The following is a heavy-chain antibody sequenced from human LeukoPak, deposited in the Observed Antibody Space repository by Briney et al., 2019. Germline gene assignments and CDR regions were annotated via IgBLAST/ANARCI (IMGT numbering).Heavy chain of an antibody. CDR1: RFTFSSYS. V-gene: IGHV3-21*01. D-gene: IGHD6-13*01. J-gene: IGHJ4*02. CDR3: ARDLNAAAGTPGGVY. Sequence: PGGSLRLSCAASRFTFSSYSMNWVRQAPGKGLEWVSSTSSSSSYIYYADSVKGRFTISRDNAKNSLYLQMNSLRAEDTAVYYCARDLNAAAGTPGGVYWGQGTLVTVSS. CDR2: TSSSSSYI.